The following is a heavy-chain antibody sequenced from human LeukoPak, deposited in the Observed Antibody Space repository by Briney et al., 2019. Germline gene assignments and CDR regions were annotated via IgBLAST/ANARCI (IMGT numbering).Heavy chain of an antibody. CDR3: TTLTTVTTTDY. J-gene: IGHJ4*01. D-gene: IGHD4-17*01. CDR2: IKSKTDGGTT. V-gene: IGHV3-15*01. CDR1: GFTFSNAW. Sequence: GGSLRLSCAASGFTFSNAWMSWVRQAPGKGLEWAGRIKSKTDGGTTDYAAPVKGRFTISRDDSKNTLYLQMNSLKTEDTAVYYCTTLTTVTTTDYWGHGTLVTVSS.